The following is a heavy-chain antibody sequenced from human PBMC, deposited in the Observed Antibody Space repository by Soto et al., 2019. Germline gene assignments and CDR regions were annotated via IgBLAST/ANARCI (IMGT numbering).Heavy chain of an antibody. Sequence: WGSLRLSCAASGFTFISYAMHFFRQAPGKWLEWVAVISYDGSNKYYADSVKGRFTISRDNSKNTLYLQMNSLRAEDTAVYYCARSGWSYYYFDYWGQGTLVTVSS. D-gene: IGHD6-19*01. CDR1: GFTFISYA. V-gene: IGHV3-30-3*01. J-gene: IGHJ4*02. CDR2: ISYDGSNK. CDR3: ARSGWSYYYFDY.